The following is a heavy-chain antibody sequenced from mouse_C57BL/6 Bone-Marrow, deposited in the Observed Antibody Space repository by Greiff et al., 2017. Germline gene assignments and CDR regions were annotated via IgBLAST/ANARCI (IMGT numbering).Heavy chain of an antibody. Sequence: DVHLVESEGGLVQPGSSMKLSCTASGFTFSDYYMAWVRQVPEKGLEWVANINYDGSSTYYLDSLKSRFIISRDNAKNILYLQMSSLKSEDTATYYCAREGGNYGFDYWGQGTTLTVSS. CDR3: AREGGNYGFDY. CDR2: INYDGSST. V-gene: IGHV5-16*01. CDR1: GFTFSDYY. J-gene: IGHJ2*01. D-gene: IGHD2-1*01.